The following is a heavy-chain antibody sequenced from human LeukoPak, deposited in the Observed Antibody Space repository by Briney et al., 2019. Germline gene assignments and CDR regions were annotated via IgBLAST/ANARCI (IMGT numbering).Heavy chain of an antibody. D-gene: IGHD5-12*01. CDR3: ARAYSGYDSAFDY. CDR2: IYSGGST. J-gene: IGHJ4*02. CDR1: GFTFSSHT. Sequence: GGSLRLSCVASGFTFSSHTMSWVRQAPGKGLEWVSVIYSGGSTYYADSVKGRFTISRDNSKNTLYLQMNSLRAEDTAVYYCARAYSGYDSAFDYWGQGTLVTVSS. V-gene: IGHV3-53*01.